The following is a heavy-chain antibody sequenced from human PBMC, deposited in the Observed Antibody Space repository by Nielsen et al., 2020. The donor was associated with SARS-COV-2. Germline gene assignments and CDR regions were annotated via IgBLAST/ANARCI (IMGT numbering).Heavy chain of an antibody. J-gene: IGHJ5*02. Sequence: SVKVSCKASGGTFSSYAISWVRQAPGQGLEWMGGIIPIFGTANYAQKLQGRVTMTTDTSTSTAYMELRSLRSDDTAVYYCARDTPIYGSGSYYRYWFDPWGQGTLVTVSS. CDR1: GGTFSSYA. D-gene: IGHD3-10*01. CDR3: ARDTPIYGSGSYYRYWFDP. CDR2: IIPIFGTA. V-gene: IGHV1-69*05.